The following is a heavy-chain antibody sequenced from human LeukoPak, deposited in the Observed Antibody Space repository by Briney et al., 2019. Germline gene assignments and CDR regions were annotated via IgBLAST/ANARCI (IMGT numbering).Heavy chain of an antibody. V-gene: IGHV4-34*01. CDR2: INHSGST. D-gene: IGHD3-22*01. CDR3: ARERYYYDSTGYKPYYFDY. Sequence: PSETLSLTCAVYGGSFSGYYWSWIRQPPGKGLEWIGEINHSGSTNYNPSLKSRVTISVDTSKNQFSLQLNSVTPEDTAVYYCARERYYYDSTGYKPYYFDYWGQGTLVTVSS. CDR1: GGSFSGYY. J-gene: IGHJ4*02.